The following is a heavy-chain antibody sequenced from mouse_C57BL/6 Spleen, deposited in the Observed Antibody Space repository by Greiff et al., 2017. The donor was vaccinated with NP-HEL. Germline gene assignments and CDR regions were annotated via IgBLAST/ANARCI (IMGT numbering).Heavy chain of an antibody. CDR3: ARNSVYYYGSSYNYAMDY. CDR1: GFSLTSYG. D-gene: IGHD1-1*01. CDR2: IWSGGST. J-gene: IGHJ4*01. V-gene: IGHV2-2*01. Sequence: VQLQQSGPGLVQPSQSLSITCTVSGFSLTSYGVHWVRQSPGKGLEWLGVIWSGGSTDYNAAFISRLSISKDNSKSQVFFKMNSLQADDTAIYYCARNSVYYYGSSYNYAMDYWGQGTSVTVSS.